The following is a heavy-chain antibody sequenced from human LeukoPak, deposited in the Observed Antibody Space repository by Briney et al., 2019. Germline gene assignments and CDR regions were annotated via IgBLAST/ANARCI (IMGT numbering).Heavy chain of an antibody. Sequence: ASVKVSCKASGYTFTDYYMHWVRQAPGQGLEWMGWINPNSGGTNYAQKFQGRVTMTRDTSISTAYMELSRLRSDDTAVYYCARELLWFGELFSLSASLLPNYGMDVWGQGTTVTVSS. V-gene: IGHV1-2*02. CDR1: GYTFTDYY. CDR3: ARELLWFGELFSLSASLLPNYGMDV. D-gene: IGHD3-10*01. CDR2: INPNSGGT. J-gene: IGHJ6*02.